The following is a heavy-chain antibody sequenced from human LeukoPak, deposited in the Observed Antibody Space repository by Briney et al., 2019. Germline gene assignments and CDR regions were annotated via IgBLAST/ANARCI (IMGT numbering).Heavy chain of an antibody. CDR1: GGSISSGSYY. Sequence: PSETLSLTCTVSGGSISSGSYYWSWIRQPAGKGLEYIGRIYTSGSTNYNPSLKSRVTISVDTSKNQFSLKLSSVTAADTAVYYCARDENQYDSSGYYPPNWGQGTLVTVSS. CDR2: IYTSGST. D-gene: IGHD3-22*01. CDR3: ARDENQYDSSGYYPPN. V-gene: IGHV4-61*02. J-gene: IGHJ4*02.